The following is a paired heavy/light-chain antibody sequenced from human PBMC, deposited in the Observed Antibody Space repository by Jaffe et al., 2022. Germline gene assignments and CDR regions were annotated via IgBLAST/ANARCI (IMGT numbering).Light chain of an antibody. CDR2: GAS. CDR1: QSVSSN. J-gene: IGKJ4*01. Sequence: EIVMTQSPATLSVSPGERATLSCRASQSVSSNLAWYQQKPGQAPRLLIYGASTRAAGIPARFSGSGSGTEFTLTISSLQSEDFAVYYCQQYNNWPLLLTFGGGTKVEIK. CDR3: QQYNNWPLLLT. V-gene: IGKV3-15*01.
Heavy chain of an antibody. Sequence: EVQLLESGGGLVQPGGSLRLSCAASGFTFSSYAMSWVRQAPGKGLEWVSDISGSGGSTYNADSVKGRFTISRDNSKNTLYLQMISLRAEDTAVYYCSKVGVPAAGTPVFDIWGQGTMVTVSS. CDR1: GFTFSSYA. D-gene: IGHD6-13*01. J-gene: IGHJ3*02. V-gene: IGHV3-23*01. CDR2: ISGSGGST. CDR3: SKVGVPAAGTPVFDI.